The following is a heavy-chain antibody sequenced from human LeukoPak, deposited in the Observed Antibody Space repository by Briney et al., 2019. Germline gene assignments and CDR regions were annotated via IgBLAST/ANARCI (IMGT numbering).Heavy chain of an antibody. D-gene: IGHD3-10*01. Sequence: SETLSLTCAVYGGSFSDFYCTWIRQPPGKGLEWIGEINHSGNTKYNPSLKSRVTILLDTSKHQFSLKVHSVTAADTAVYYCATTRGVITLDGYLYYIDVWGKGTTVTVSS. CDR3: ATTRGVITLDGYLYYIDV. CDR2: INHSGNT. V-gene: IGHV4-34*01. CDR1: GGSFSDFY. J-gene: IGHJ6*03.